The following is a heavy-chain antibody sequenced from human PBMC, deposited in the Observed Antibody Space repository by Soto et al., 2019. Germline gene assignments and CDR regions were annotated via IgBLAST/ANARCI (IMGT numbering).Heavy chain of an antibody. CDR1: GFTFSSYS. Sequence: SLRLSCAASGFTFSSYSMNWVRQAPGKGLEWVSYISSSSSTIYYADSVKGRFTISRDNAKNSLYLQMNSLRAEDTAVYYCARDPNIVATRPAHYYYYMDGWGKGTTVTVSS. CDR3: ARDPNIVATRPAHYYYYMDG. J-gene: IGHJ6*03. CDR2: ISSSSSTI. D-gene: IGHD5-12*01. V-gene: IGHV3-48*01.